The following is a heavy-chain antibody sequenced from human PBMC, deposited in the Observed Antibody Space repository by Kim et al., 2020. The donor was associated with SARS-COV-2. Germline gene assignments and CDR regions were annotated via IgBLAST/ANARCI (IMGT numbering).Heavy chain of an antibody. V-gene: IGHV4-39*07. J-gene: IGHJ4*02. CDR2: IYYTGST. CDR3: VRDLRARFTGDNY. Sequence: SETLSLTCSVSGGSISTGAYYWGWVRQPPGKGLEWIGSIYYTGSTSYNPSLRSRVYISLDTSKDQLSLKLSSVAAADTAVYYCVRDLRARFTGDNYWGQGTLVTVSS. CDR1: GGSISTGAYY. D-gene: IGHD2-8*02.